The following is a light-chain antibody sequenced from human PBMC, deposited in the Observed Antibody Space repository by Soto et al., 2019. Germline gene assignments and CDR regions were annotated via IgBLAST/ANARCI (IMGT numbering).Light chain of an antibody. V-gene: IGLV2-14*01. CDR1: STDVGGYNY. J-gene: IGLJ1*01. CDR2: EVT. Sequence: ALAQPSSVSGSPGQSITISCTGTSTDVGGYNYVSWYQHHSGKAPKLLIYEVTNRPSGISDRFSGSKSVNTASLTISALQAEDESDYYCGSYSSTDTPFVFGTGTKVTAL. CDR3: GSYSSTDTPFV.